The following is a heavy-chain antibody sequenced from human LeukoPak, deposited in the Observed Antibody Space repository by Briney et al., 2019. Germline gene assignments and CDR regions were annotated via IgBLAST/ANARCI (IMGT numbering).Heavy chain of an antibody. V-gene: IGHV1-69*02. D-gene: IGHD3-22*01. CDR1: GGTFSSYT. CDR3: AADQYDSRAYELRFDY. J-gene: IGHJ4*02. Sequence: SVKVSCKASGGTFSSYTFSWVRQAPGQGLEWMGRIVPLLGIANYAQKFQGRVTITADKSTTTAYMEVTSLRSEDTAVYYCAADQYDSRAYELRFDYWSQGTLVTVSS. CDR2: IVPLLGIA.